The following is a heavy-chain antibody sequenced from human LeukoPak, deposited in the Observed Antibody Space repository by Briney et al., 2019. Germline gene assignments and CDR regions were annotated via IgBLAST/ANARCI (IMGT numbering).Heavy chain of an antibody. CDR2: INPNSGGT. J-gene: IGHJ4*02. Sequence: ASVKVSCKASGYTFTGYYMHWVRQAPGQGLEWMGWINPNSGGTSYAQKFQGRVTMTRDTSISTAYMELSRLRSDDTAVYYCARVVRIAAAGNFDYWGQGTLVTVSS. D-gene: IGHD6-13*01. V-gene: IGHV1-2*02. CDR1: GYTFTGYY. CDR3: ARVVRIAAAGNFDY.